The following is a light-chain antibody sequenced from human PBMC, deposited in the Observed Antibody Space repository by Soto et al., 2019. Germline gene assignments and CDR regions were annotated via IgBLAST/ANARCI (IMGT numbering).Light chain of an antibody. CDR3: EHFNSWPLL. V-gene: IGKV3-15*01. J-gene: IGKJ1*01. CDR2: GAS. Sequence: EVVMTQCPAMLSVSPGERATLSCRASQNVNNRLAWYQQKAGQPPRLLIYGASTRATGIPARFSGSGSGTEFTLTISSLQSEYLAVYYCEHFNSWPLLFGQGSKVDIK. CDR1: QNVNNR.